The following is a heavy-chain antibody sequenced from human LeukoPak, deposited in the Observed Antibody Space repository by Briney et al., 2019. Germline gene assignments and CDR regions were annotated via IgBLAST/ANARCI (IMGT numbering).Heavy chain of an antibody. CDR3: AGFRGGLGYYYYYYGMDV. J-gene: IGHJ6*02. V-gene: IGHV4-34*01. Sequence: SETLSLTCVVYGGSFSGYYWSWIRQPPGKGLEWIGEINHSGSTNYNPSLKSRVTLSVDTSKNQFSLKLSSVTAADTAVYYCAGFRGGLGYYYYYYGMDVWGQGTTITVSS. CDR1: GGSFSGYY. D-gene: IGHD3-10*01. CDR2: INHSGST.